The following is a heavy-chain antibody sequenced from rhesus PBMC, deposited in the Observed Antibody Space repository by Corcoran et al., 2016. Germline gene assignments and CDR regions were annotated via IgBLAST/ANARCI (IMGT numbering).Heavy chain of an antibody. Sequence: EVQLVESGGGMAQPGGSLRLFCAASGFTFSSDCMYWVRQAPGQGLEWVSRIISDGRSPSYADAVKGRFTISRGNAKNSLYLQMNRLRAEDTAVYYCAAAIAAAGTGIDYWGQGVLVTVSS. CDR2: IISDGRSP. V-gene: IGHV3-119*01. D-gene: IGHD6-25*01. J-gene: IGHJ4*01. CDR1: GFTFSSDC. CDR3: AAAIAAAGTGIDY.